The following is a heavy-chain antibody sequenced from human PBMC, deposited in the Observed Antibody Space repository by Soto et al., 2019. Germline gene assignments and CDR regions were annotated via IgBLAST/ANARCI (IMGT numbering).Heavy chain of an antibody. CDR3: AKFRIAAAGNYDY. J-gene: IGHJ4*02. V-gene: IGHV1-2*04. CDR1: GYTFTGYY. CDR2: INPNSGGT. D-gene: IGHD6-13*01. Sequence: ASVKVSCKASGYTFTGYYMHWVRQAPGQGLEWMGWINPNSGGTNYAQKFQGWVTMTRDTSISTAYMELSRLRSDDTAVYYCAKFRIAAAGNYDYWGQGTLVTVSS.